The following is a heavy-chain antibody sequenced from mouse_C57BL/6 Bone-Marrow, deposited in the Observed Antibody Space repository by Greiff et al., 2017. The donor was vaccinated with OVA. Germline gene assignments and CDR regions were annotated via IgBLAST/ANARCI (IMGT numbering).Heavy chain of an antibody. CDR3: ARQDDYDGDYAMDY. CDR1: GFTFSSYT. D-gene: IGHD2-4*01. Sequence: EVQGVESGGGLVKPGGSLKLSCAASGFTFSSYTMSWVRQTPEKRLEWVATISGGGGNTNYPDSVKGRFTISRDNAKNTLYLQMSSLRSEDTALYYCARQDDYDGDYAMDYWGQGTSVTVSS. CDR2: ISGGGGNT. V-gene: IGHV5-9*01. J-gene: IGHJ4*01.